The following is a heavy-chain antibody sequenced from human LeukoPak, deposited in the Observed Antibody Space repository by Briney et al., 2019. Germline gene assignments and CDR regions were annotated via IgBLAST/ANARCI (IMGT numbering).Heavy chain of an antibody. Sequence: GGSLRLSCAASGFTFSSYAMTWVRQAPGKGLEWVSTVTGSGGSTYYADSVKGRFTISRDNAKNTLYLQMNSLRAEDTAVYFCARSGGGFFDYWGQGILVTVSA. CDR3: ARSGGGFFDY. V-gene: IGHV3-23*01. CDR2: VTGSGGST. J-gene: IGHJ4*02. D-gene: IGHD3-16*01. CDR1: GFTFSSYA.